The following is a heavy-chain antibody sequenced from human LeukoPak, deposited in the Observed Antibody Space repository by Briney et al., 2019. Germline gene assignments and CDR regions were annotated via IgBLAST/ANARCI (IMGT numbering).Heavy chain of an antibody. D-gene: IGHD2-15*01. V-gene: IGHV5-51*01. CDR1: GYSFTSYW. J-gene: IGHJ5*02. CDR3: ARPSGYCSGGSCYEFWFDP. Sequence: GESLKISCKGSGYSFTSYWIGWVRRMPGKGLEWMGIIYPGDSDTRYSPSFQGQVTISADKSISTAYLQWSSLKASDTAMYYCARPSGYCSGGSCYEFWFDPWGQGTLVTVSS. CDR2: IYPGDSDT.